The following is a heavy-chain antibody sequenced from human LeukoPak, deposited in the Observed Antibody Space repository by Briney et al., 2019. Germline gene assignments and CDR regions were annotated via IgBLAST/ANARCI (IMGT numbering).Heavy chain of an antibody. V-gene: IGHV3-30*04. D-gene: IGHD2-21*01. CDR2: ISYDGSNK. Sequence: GGSLRLSCAASGFTFSSYAMHWVRQAPGKGLEWVAVISYDGSNKYYADSVKGRYTISRDNSKNTLYLQMNSLRAEDTAVYYCASLIVVVLDDAFDIWGQGTMVTVSS. CDR1: GFTFSSYA. CDR3: ASLIVVVLDDAFDI. J-gene: IGHJ3*02.